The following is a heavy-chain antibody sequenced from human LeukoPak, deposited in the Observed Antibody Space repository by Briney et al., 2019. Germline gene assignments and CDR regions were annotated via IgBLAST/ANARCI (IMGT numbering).Heavy chain of an antibody. D-gene: IGHD2-2*03. CDR3: AREDGYCSSTSCSNFDY. CDR2: ISSSSSTI. J-gene: IGHJ4*02. V-gene: IGHV3-48*04. CDR1: GFTFSSYS. Sequence: GGSLRLSCAASGFTFSSYSMTWVRQAPGKGLEWVSYISSSSSTIYYADSVKGRFTISRDNAKNSLYLQMNSLRAEDTAVYYCAREDGYCSSTSCSNFDYWGQGTLVTVSS.